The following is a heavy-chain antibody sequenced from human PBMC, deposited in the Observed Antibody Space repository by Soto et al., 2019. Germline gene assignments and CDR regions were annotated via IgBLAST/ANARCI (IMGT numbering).Heavy chain of an antibody. D-gene: IGHD3-22*01. CDR2: ISWNSGSI. Sequence: GGSLRLSCAASGFTFDDCAMHWVRQAPGKGLEWVSGISWNSGSIGYADSVKGRFTISRDNAKNSLYLQMNSLRAEDTALYYCAKVAYYYDSSGYYDAFDIWGQGTMVTDSS. CDR3: AKVAYYYDSSGYYDAFDI. J-gene: IGHJ3*02. V-gene: IGHV3-9*01. CDR1: GFTFDDCA.